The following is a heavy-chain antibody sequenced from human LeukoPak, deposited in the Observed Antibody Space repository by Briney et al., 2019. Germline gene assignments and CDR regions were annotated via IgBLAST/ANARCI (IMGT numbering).Heavy chain of an antibody. J-gene: IGHJ4*02. Sequence: GGSLRLSCAASGFTFSDYYMSWIRKAPGRGLEWVSYISSGSTIYYSDSVKGRFTISRDNAKNSLYLQMNSLRAEDTAVYYCARVTHSGGDWRHDYWGQGTLVTVSS. D-gene: IGHD2-21*02. V-gene: IGHV3-11*04. CDR1: GFTFSDYY. CDR3: ARVTHSGGDWRHDY. CDR2: ISSGSTI.